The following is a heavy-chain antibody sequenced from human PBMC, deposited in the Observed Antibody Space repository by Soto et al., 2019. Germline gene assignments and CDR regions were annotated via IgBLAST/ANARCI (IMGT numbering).Heavy chain of an antibody. CDR1: GFSFSTSAVG. CDR2: IYWADDK. V-gene: IGHV2-5*02. CDR3: THLYWAASGTRYYCDS. J-gene: IGHJ4*02. Sequence: QITLTESGPTLVKPTQTLTLTCTCSGFSFSTSAVGVGWIRHPPGKALEWLALIYWADDKRYSPCLKSRLTIPDSASTNQGVSTLSHTDPVDTGTYYCTHLYWAASGTRYYCDSRGQGTLVTVSP. D-gene: IGHD6-13*01.